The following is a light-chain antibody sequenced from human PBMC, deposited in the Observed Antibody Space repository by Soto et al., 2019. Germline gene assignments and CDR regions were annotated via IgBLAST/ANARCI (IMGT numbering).Light chain of an antibody. CDR3: QRYGSSPPFT. J-gene: IGKJ2*01. CDR1: QRVSSSY. Sequence: EIVLTQSPGTLSLSPGERATLSCRASQRVSSSYLAWYQQKPCQAPRLLIYGASTRATGIPDRFSGSGSGTDFTLTISRLEPEDFAVYFCQRYGSSPPFTFCQGTKVEI. V-gene: IGKV3-20*01. CDR2: GAS.